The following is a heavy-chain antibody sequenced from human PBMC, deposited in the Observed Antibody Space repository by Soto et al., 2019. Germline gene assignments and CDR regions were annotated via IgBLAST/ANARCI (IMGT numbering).Heavy chain of an antibody. Sequence: EVQLVESGGGLVQPGGSLRLSCAASGFTVSSKYMTWVRQAPGKGLEWVSLIQSGGTTYYADSVKGRFIISRDTSENTLHLLMDSLRVEDTAVYYCASDDVLGDGGRCYGIPLDGWGKGTTVTLSS. J-gene: IGHJ6*03. CDR2: IQSGGTT. CDR1: GFTVSSKY. CDR3: ASDDVLGDGGRCYGIPLDG. D-gene: IGHD2-15*01. V-gene: IGHV3-66*01.